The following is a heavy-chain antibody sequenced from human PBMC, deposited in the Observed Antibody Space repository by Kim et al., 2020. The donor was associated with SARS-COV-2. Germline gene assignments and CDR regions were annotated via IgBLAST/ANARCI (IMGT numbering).Heavy chain of an antibody. Sequence: ASVKVSCKASGYTFTSYNFSWVRQAPGQGLEWMGWINTYNGNTNYAQKLQGRVTMTTDTSTSTAYMELRSLRSDDTAVYYCARTDRNTMLRGYPSEPHWFDPWGQGTLVTVSS. J-gene: IGHJ5*02. CDR2: INTYNGNT. V-gene: IGHV1-18*01. CDR3: ARTDRNTMLRGYPSEPHWFDP. CDR1: GYTFTSYN. D-gene: IGHD3-10*01.